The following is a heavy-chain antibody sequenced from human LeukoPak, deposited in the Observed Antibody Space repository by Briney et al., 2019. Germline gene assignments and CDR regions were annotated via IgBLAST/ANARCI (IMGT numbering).Heavy chain of an antibody. J-gene: IGHJ5*02. V-gene: IGHV3-7*01. D-gene: IGHD3-10*01. Sequence: PGGSLRLSCAASGFTFSTYWMTWVRQAPGKGLEWVANIKQDGSEKYFVDSVKGRFTISRDNAKDSLYLQINSLRAEDTAVYYCARNSGSHPWGQGTLVTVSS. CDR1: GFTFSTYW. CDR3: ARNSGSHP. CDR2: IKQDGSEK.